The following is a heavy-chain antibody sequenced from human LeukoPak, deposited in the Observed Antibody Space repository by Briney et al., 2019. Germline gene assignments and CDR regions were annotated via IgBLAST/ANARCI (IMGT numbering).Heavy chain of an antibody. CDR2: ISYDGSNK. CDR3: AKGVAYSYGTGYYYYYMDV. D-gene: IGHD5-18*01. V-gene: IGHV3-30*18. J-gene: IGHJ6*03. CDR1: GFTFSSYG. Sequence: PGRSLRLSCAASGFTFSSYGMHWVRQAPGKGLEWVAVISYDGSNKYYADSVKGRFTISRDNSKNTLYLQMNSLRAEDTAVYYCAKGVAYSYGTGYYYYYMDVWGKGTTVTVSS.